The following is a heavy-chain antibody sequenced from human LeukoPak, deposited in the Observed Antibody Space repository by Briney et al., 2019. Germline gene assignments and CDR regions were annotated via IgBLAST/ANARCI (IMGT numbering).Heavy chain of an antibody. CDR1: GLTFKNFA. D-gene: IGHD3-10*01. J-gene: IGHJ4*02. Sequence: GGSLRLSCAASGLTFKNFAMSWVRQAPGRGLEWVSSSDGSGRLTYYDDSVKGRFTISRDNSKDTLYLEMDSLRAEASAVYYCARAISQFVIGGAAYWGQGTQVTVPS. CDR2: SDGSGRLT. V-gene: IGHV3-23*01. CDR3: ARAISQFVIGGAAY.